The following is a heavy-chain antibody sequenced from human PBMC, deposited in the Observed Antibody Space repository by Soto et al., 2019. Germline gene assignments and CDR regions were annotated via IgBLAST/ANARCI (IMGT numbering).Heavy chain of an antibody. CDR2: ISSSSSTV. V-gene: IGHV3-48*02. CDR1: EFTFSSYT. CDR3: ARGDYGMDV. Sequence: EVRLVESGGGLVQPGGSLRLSCAASEFTFSSYTMNWVRQAPGKGLEWVSYISSSSSTVYYADSVKGRFTISRDSAKNSLYLQMNSLRDEDTAVYYCARGDYGMDVWGQGTTVTVSS. J-gene: IGHJ6*02.